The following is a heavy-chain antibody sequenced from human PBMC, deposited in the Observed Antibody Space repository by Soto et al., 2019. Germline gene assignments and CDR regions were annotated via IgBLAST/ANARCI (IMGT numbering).Heavy chain of an antibody. CDR2: ISYDGSKK. CDR3: ARPLWRDDYIRGYFDL. J-gene: IGHJ2*01. D-gene: IGHD4-4*01. Sequence: QVQLVESGGGVVQPGRSLRLSCAASGFTFSSYAMHWVRQAPGKGLERVAVISYDGSKKYYADSVKGRFTISRDNSKNTLYLQMHSLRIEDTAVYYCARPLWRDDYIRGYFDLWGRCTLVTVSS. CDR1: GFTFSSYA. V-gene: IGHV3-30-3*01.